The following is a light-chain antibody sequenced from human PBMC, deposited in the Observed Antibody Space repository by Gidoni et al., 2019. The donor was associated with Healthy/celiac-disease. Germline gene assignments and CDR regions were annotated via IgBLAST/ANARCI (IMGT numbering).Light chain of an antibody. J-gene: IGKJ1*01. CDR1: QSISSY. Sequence: DIQMTQSPSSLSASVGDRVTITCRASQSISSYLNWYQQKPGKAPKLLIYAASSLQSGVPSRFSGSGSGTDFTLTISSRQPEDFATYYCQQSYSTPRRTFGQXTKVEIK. CDR2: AAS. CDR3: QQSYSTPRRT. V-gene: IGKV1-39*01.